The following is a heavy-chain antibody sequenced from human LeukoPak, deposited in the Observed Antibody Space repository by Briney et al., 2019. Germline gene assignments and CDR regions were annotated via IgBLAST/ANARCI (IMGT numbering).Heavy chain of an antibody. V-gene: IGHV3-23*01. D-gene: IGHD3-10*02. Sequence: GGSLRLSCEASGFTFGNFGMTWVRQAPGKGLQWVSGITGSSTWTYYAASVKGRFTVSRDNSQNTLHLQMNSLRADDTAVYYCARELVSSGTGYFDLWGRGTLVTVYS. CDR3: ARELVSSGTGYFDL. J-gene: IGHJ2*01. CDR2: ITGSSTWT. CDR1: GFTFGNFG.